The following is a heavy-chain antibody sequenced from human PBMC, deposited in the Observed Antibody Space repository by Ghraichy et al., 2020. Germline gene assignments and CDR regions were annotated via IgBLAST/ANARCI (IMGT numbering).Heavy chain of an antibody. D-gene: IGHD4-17*01. CDR1: GFTFSSFG. J-gene: IGHJ6*02. V-gene: IGHV3-48*02. Sequence: GGSLRLSCVASGFTFSSFGMHWVRQAPGRGLEWVASISSSGSSTYYADSVKGRFTVSRDKAKNSLFLEMKSLRDEDTAVYYCVRGRPIAWADDYADYYYYYGMDVWGRGTTVAISS. CDR2: ISSSGSST. CDR3: VRGRPIAWADDYADYYYYYGMDV.